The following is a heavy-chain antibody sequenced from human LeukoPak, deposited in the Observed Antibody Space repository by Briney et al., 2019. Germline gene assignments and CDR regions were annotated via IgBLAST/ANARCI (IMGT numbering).Heavy chain of an antibody. CDR1: GFTFSSYA. D-gene: IGHD4-11*01. Sequence: PGRSLRLSCAASGFTFSSYAMHWVRQAPGKGLEWVAVISYDGSNKYYADSVKGRFTISRDNSKNTLYLQMNSLRAEDTAVYYCARDRHQTTVTKDYYYYGMDVWGQGTTVTVSS. CDR3: ARDRHQTTVTKDYYYYGMDV. CDR2: ISYDGSNK. J-gene: IGHJ6*02. V-gene: IGHV3-30-3*01.